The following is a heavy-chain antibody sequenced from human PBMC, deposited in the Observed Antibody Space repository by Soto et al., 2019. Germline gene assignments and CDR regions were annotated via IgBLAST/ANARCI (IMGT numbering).Heavy chain of an antibody. D-gene: IGHD6-13*01. CDR2: IYYSGST. Sequence: SETLSLTCTVSGGSISSGGYYWSWIRQHPGKGLEWIGYIYYSGSTYYNPSLKSRVTISVDTSKNQFSLKLSSVTAASTAVYYCARVGIAAAVDDYWGQGTLVTVSS. V-gene: IGHV4-31*03. CDR3: ARVGIAAAVDDY. CDR1: GGSISSGGYY. J-gene: IGHJ4*02.